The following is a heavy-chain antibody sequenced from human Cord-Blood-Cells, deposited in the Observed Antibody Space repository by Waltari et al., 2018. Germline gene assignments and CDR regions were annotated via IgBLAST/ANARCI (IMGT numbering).Heavy chain of an antibody. J-gene: IGHJ6*03. D-gene: IGHD3-3*01. V-gene: IGHV6-1*01. Sequence: QVQLQQSGPGLVKPSQTLSLTCAISGDSVSSNSAAWNWIRQSPSRGLEWLGRTYYRSKWYNDYAVSVKSRITINPDTSKNQFSLQLNSVTPEDTAVYYCARGVVIIPYYYYYYYMDVWGKGTTVTVSS. CDR2: TYYRSKWYN. CDR1: GDSVSSNSAA. CDR3: ARGVVIIPYYYYYYYMDV.